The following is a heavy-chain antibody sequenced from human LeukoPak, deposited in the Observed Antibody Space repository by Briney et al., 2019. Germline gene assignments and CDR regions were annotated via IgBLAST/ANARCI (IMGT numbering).Heavy chain of an antibody. J-gene: IGHJ5*02. CDR3: ATDPTPYEWELHP. CDR1: GYTLTELS. V-gene: IGHV1-24*01. D-gene: IGHD1-26*01. CDR2: FDPEDGET. Sequence: GVSVKVSCKVSGYTLTELSMHWVRQAPGKGLEWMGGFDPEDGETIYAQKFQGRVTMTEDTSTDTAYMELSSLRPEDTAVYYCATDPTPYEWELHPWGQGTLVTVSS.